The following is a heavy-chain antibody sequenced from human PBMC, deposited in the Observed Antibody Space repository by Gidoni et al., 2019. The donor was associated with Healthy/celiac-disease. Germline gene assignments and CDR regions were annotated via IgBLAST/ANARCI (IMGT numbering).Heavy chain of an antibody. CDR2: ISYDGSNK. CDR3: ANSLLAAAGDYYYYGMDV. J-gene: IGHJ6*02. Sequence: QVQLVESGGGVDQPGRSLRLSCAASGFTFISYGLHWVRQAPGKGLEWVAVISYDGSNKYYADSVKGRFTISRDNSKNTLYLQMNSLRAEDTAVYYCANSLLAAAGDYYYYGMDVWGQGTTVTVSS. CDR1: GFTFISYG. D-gene: IGHD6-13*01. V-gene: IGHV3-30*18.